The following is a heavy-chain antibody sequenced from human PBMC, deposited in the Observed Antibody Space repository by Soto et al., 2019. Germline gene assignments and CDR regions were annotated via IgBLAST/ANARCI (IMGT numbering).Heavy chain of an antibody. D-gene: IGHD6-19*01. CDR2: IRCSGDST. V-gene: IGHV3-23*01. CDR3: ARANTAVLTRYYSAMHX. CDR1: GFTFRSHT. Sequence: WGSLRFSCAASGFTFRSHTMAWVRQGPGKGLEWVSAIRCSGDSTEYADSVKGRFTVSRDNYSNSLFLQMNNLRGDDTALYYCARANTAVLTRYYSAMHXWGEGTRVTVSX. J-gene: IGHJ6*04.